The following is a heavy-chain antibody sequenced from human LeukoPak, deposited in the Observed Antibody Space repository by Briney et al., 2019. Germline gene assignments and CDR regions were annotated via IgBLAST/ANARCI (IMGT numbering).Heavy chain of an antibody. CDR1: GESISSHY. V-gene: IGHV4-59*11. J-gene: IGHJ3*02. D-gene: IGHD3-16*01. CDR2: ITNSGTT. Sequence: SETLSLTCNVSGESISSHYWSWTRQSPGKGLEWIGYITNSGTTKFNPSLKSRVTISRDTSKNQISLRLSSVTAADTAVYYCARGGGYGGRTHDAFDIWGQGTMVTVSS. CDR3: ARGGGYGGRTHDAFDI.